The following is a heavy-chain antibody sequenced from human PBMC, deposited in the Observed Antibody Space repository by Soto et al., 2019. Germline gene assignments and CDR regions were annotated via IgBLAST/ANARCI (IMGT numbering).Heavy chain of an antibody. J-gene: IGHJ6*03. V-gene: IGHV3-9*01. CDR1: GFTFDQYT. D-gene: IGHD3-16*01. CDR3: AKEMITFGDFNYYYMDV. CDR2: ITWHSGTI. Sequence: EVQLVESGGGLVQPGRSLRLACAASGFTFDQYTMHWVRQAPGKGLEWVSSITWHSGTIGYADSVKGRVTISRDNVKNSLYLQMNSLRGEDTPFYYFAKEMITFGDFNYYYMDVWGNGTTVTVSS.